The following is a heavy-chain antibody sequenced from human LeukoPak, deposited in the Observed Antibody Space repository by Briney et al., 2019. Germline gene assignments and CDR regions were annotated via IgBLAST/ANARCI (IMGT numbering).Heavy chain of an antibody. CDR3: TRVKIAAADDAFDY. D-gene: IGHD6-13*01. Sequence: GGSLRLSCTASGFTFGDYGVSWFRQAPGTGLEWVGFIRSQTYSGATEYAASVKGRFTISRDDSKSIAYLQMNSLKTEDTAVYYCTRVKIAAADDAFDYWGQGTLVTVSS. J-gene: IGHJ4*02. CDR2: IRSQTYSGAT. V-gene: IGHV3-49*03. CDR1: GFTFGDYG.